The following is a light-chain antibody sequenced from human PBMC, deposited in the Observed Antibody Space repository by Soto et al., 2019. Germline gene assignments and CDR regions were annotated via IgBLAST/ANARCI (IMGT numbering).Light chain of an antibody. CDR3: QQYNNWPKT. Sequence: EIVMTQSPATLSVSPGERATLSCRASQSVSSNLAWYQQKPGQAPRLVIYDASTRATGIPARFSGSGSGTEFTLTISSLQSEDFAVYYCQQYNNWPKTFGPGTKVDIK. V-gene: IGKV3-15*01. J-gene: IGKJ3*01. CDR1: QSVSSN. CDR2: DAS.